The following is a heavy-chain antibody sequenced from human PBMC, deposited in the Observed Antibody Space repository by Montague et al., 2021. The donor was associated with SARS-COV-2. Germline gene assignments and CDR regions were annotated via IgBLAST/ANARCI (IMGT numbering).Heavy chain of an antibody. D-gene: IGHD3-10*01. V-gene: IGHV3-30*18. Sequence: SLSLSASGFTFNNFAMHWVRQAPGKGLEWVAVISYDGSIKYYADSLRGRFTISRDSSKKTLYLQMNSLSSEDTAVYYCAKNRDIFWFGEGRDSMDVWGQGTTVIVSS. CDR2: ISYDGSIK. CDR1: GFTFNNFA. CDR3: AKNRDIFWFGEGRDSMDV. J-gene: IGHJ6*02.